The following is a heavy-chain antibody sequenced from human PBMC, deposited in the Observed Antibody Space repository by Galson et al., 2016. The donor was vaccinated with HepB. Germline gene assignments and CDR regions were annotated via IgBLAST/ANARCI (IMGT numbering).Heavy chain of an antibody. CDR1: GFTFSGSA. J-gene: IGHJ4*02. Sequence: SLRLSCAASGFTFSGSAIHWVSQASGKGLEWVGRIRTKANSYATTYAASVKGRFTISRDDSRNTAYLQMNSLRAEDTAVYYCVRDFRVADFWGQGMLVTVSS. V-gene: IGHV3-73*01. CDR3: VRDFRVADF. CDR2: IRTKANSYAT. D-gene: IGHD3-3*01.